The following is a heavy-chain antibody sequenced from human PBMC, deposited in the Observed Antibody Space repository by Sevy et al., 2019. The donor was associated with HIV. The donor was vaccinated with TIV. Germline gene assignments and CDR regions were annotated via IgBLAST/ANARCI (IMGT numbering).Heavy chain of an antibody. D-gene: IGHD3-3*01. J-gene: IGHJ4*02. V-gene: IGHV3-53*01. CDR3: ARASPRDDFWSGYYDY. Sequence: GGSLRLSCAASGFTVSSNYMSWVRQAPGKGLEWVSVIYSGGSTYYADSVKGRFTISRDNSKNTLYLQMNSLRAEDTVVYYCARASPRDDFWSGYYDYWGQGTLVTVSS. CDR1: GFTVSSNY. CDR2: IYSGGST.